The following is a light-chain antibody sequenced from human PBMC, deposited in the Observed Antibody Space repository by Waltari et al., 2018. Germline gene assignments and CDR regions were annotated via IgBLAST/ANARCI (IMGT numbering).Light chain of an antibody. CDR3: QQYDASSPT. V-gene: IGKV3-11*01. CDR1: QSVRSY. CDR2: DTS. J-gene: IGKJ1*01. Sequence: EIVLTQSPATLSLSPGERATLSCRASQSVRSYLAWYQQKPGQAPRLLIYDTSNRASGIPARFSGSGSGTDFTLTINRLEPEDFAVYYCQQYDASSPTFGQGTKVDIK.